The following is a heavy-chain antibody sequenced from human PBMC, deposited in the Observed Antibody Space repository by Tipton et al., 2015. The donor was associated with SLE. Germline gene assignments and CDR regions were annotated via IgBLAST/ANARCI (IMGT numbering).Heavy chain of an antibody. J-gene: IGHJ4*02. Sequence: TLSLTCAVSGGSFRGFHWDWIRQAPGKGLEWMGEINHRGSTNYNPSLKGRITLTVDTSRNQISLKLSSVTAADTAVYYCARRYDLSTGILNWGQGTLATVSS. V-gene: IGHV4-34*01. CDR2: INHRGST. D-gene: IGHD3-9*01. CDR3: ARRYDLSTGILN. CDR1: GGSFRGFH.